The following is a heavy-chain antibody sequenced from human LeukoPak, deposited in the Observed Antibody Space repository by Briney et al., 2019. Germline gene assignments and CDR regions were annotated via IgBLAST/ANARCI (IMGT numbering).Heavy chain of an antibody. CDR2: IHTNGDT. V-gene: IGHV3-13*01. Sequence: GGSLRLSCAASGFIFASYDMHWVRRVTGKGLEWVSGIHTNGDTHYPGSVKGRFTISKENAKNSLYLQMNSLRAGDTAVYYCARVKRDSSGWYEFDYWGQGTLVTVSS. CDR3: ARVKRDSSGWYEFDY. J-gene: IGHJ4*02. D-gene: IGHD6-19*01. CDR1: GFIFASYD.